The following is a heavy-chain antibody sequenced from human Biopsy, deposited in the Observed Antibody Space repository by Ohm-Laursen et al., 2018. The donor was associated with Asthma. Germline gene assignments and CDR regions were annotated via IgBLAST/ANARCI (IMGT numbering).Heavy chain of an antibody. CDR3: AKEVFPGWELRRGPDS. CDR1: GFTFSNYG. CDR2: ISFDGSNK. J-gene: IGHJ4*02. V-gene: IGHV3-30*18. Sequence: SLRLSCAATGFTFSNYGMHWVRQAPGKGLDWVAVISFDGSNKNYTDSVKGRFTISRDNSRNTLHLEMNSLRAEDTAVYFCAKEVFPGWELRRGPDSWGQGTLVTVSS. D-gene: IGHD1-26*01.